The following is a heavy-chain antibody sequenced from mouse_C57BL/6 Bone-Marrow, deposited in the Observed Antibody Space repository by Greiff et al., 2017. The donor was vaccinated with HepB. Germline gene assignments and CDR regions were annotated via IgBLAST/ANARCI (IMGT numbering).Heavy chain of an antibody. J-gene: IGHJ4*01. D-gene: IGHD2-2*01. CDR2: IHPNSGST. CDR1: GYTFTSFW. Sequence: QVQLQQPGAELVKPGASVKLSCKASGYTFTSFWMHWVKQRPGQGLEWIGMIHPNSGSTNYNEKFKSKATLTVDKSSSTAYMQLSSLTSEDSAVYYCARGGVWGYDEGGPGYYAMDYWGQGTSVTVSS. V-gene: IGHV1-64*01. CDR3: ARGGVWGYDEGGPGYYAMDY.